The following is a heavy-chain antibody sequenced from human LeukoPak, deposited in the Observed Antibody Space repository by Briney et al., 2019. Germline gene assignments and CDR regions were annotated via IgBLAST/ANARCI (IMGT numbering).Heavy chain of an antibody. CDR3: AKEPNQLLWVRYYYMDV. CDR2: INSDGSST. D-gene: IGHD2-2*01. Sequence: GGSLRLSCAASGFTFSSYWMHWVRQAPGKGLVWVSRINSDGSSTYYADSVKGRFTISRDNSKNTLYLQMNSLRAEDTAVYYCAKEPNQLLWVRYYYMDVWGKGTTVTISS. J-gene: IGHJ6*03. CDR1: GFTFSSYW. V-gene: IGHV3-74*01.